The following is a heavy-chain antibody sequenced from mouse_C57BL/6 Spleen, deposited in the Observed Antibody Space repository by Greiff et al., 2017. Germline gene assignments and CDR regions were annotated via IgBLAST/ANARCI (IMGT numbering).Heavy chain of an antibody. V-gene: IGHV5-4*01. CDR1: GFTFSSYA. Sequence: EVQRVESGGGLVKPGGSLKLSCAASGFTFSSYAMSWVRQTPEKRLEWVATISDGGSYTYYPDNVKGRFTITRDNANNILYLQMSQLKSEDTAMYYCARDRDGYCWYFGVWGTGTTVTVSS. J-gene: IGHJ1*03. D-gene: IGHD2-3*01. CDR3: ARDRDGYCWYFGV. CDR2: ISDGGSYT.